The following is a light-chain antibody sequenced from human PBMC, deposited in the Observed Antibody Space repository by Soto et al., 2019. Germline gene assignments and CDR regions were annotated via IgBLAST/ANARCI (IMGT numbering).Light chain of an antibody. J-gene: IGKJ2*01. CDR1: QSVSSSY. V-gene: IGKV3-20*01. Sequence: EIVLTQSPGTLSLSPGERATLSCRASQSVSSSYLAWYQQKPGQAPRLLISGASSRATGIPDRFSGSGSGTDFTLTISRLESEDFAVYYCQQYGSSPTYTFGQGTKLEIK. CDR3: QQYGSSPTYT. CDR2: GAS.